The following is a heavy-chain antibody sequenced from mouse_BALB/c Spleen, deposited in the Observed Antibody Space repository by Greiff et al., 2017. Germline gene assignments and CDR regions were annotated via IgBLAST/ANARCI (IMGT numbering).Heavy chain of an antibody. D-gene: IGHD2-1*01. V-gene: IGHV1S135*01. J-gene: IGHJ2*01. CDR3: ARSRGNYYFDD. Sequence: VQLKESGPELMKPGASVKISCKASGYSFTSYYMHWVKQSHGKSLEWIGYIDPFNGGTSYNQKFKGKATLTVDKSSSTAYMHLSSLTSEDSAVYYCARSRGNYYFDDGGKGTTRTVSS. CDR2: IDPFNGGT. CDR1: GYSFTSYY.